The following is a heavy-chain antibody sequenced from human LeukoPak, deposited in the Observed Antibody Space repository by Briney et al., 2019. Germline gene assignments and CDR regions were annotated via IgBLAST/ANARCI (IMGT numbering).Heavy chain of an antibody. D-gene: IGHD6-6*01. J-gene: IGHJ4*02. V-gene: IGHV3-53*01. CDR2: IYPDGIT. Sequence: GGSLRLSCEASGFIVSSNYMSWVRRAPGKGLEWVSVIYPDGITNYADSVKGRFTISRDSSKNTPYLQMNSLRAEDTAMYYCARARYSTSSGIDYWGQGTLVTVSS. CDR3: ARARYSTSSGIDY. CDR1: GFIVSSNY.